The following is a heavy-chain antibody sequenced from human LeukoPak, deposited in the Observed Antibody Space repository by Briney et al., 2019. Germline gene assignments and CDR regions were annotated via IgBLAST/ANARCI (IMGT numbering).Heavy chain of an antibody. CDR1: GFTVSSNY. CDR3: ARGGSASSSWSCSDY. CDR2: IYSGGST. J-gene: IGHJ4*02. Sequence: GGSLRLSCAASGFTVSSNYMSWVRQAPGKGLEWVSVIYSGGSTYYADSVKGRFTISRHNSKNTLYLQMNSLRAEDTAVYYCARGGSASSSWSCSDYWGQGTLVTVSS. V-gene: IGHV3-53*04. D-gene: IGHD6-13*01.